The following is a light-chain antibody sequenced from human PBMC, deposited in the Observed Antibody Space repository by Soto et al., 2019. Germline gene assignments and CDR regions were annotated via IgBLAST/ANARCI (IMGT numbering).Light chain of an antibody. V-gene: IGKV3-11*01. CDR3: QQRKNWPPLT. J-gene: IGKJ5*01. Sequence: EIALTQSPATLSLSPGETATLSCRASQNVDKFLAWYQQRPGQPPRLLIFDSSNRATGVPVRFSGSGSGTVFTLTIGSLEPEDSAVYYCQQRKNWPPLTFGQGTRLEIK. CDR2: DSS. CDR1: QNVDKF.